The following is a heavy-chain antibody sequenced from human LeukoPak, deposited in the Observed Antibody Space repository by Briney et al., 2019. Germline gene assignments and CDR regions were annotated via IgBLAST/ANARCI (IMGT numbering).Heavy chain of an antibody. CDR2: ISSSSSYI. D-gene: IGHD2-8*02. CDR3: ARERGLAWWDY. V-gene: IGHV3-21*01. J-gene: IGHJ4*02. CDR1: GFTFSNYA. Sequence: SGGSLRLPCAASGFTFSNYAMNWVRQAPGKGLEWVSSISSSSSYIYYTDSVKGRFTISRDNAKNSLYLQMNSLRAEDMAVYYCARERGLAWWDYWGQGTLVTVSS.